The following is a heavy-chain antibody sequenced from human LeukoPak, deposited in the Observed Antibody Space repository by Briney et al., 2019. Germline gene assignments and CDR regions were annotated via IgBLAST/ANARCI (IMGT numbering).Heavy chain of an antibody. Sequence: GGSLRLSCAASGFTFRSHDMSWVRQAPGKGLEWVSGISASGGSTFYADSVKGRFTISRDNSKNTLYLQMNSLRAEDTAVYYCAKWGLLSGYDSSYYYGMDVWGQGTTVTVSS. D-gene: IGHD5-12*01. J-gene: IGHJ6*02. CDR3: AKWGLLSGYDSSYYYGMDV. CDR2: ISASGGST. CDR1: GFTFRSHD. V-gene: IGHV3-23*01.